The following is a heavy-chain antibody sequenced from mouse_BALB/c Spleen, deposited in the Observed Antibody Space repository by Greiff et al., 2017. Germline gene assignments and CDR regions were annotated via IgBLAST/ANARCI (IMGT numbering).Heavy chain of an antibody. CDR3: ARGGMIPFDY. D-gene: IGHD2-4*01. Sequence: VQRVESGPGLVEPSQSLSITCTVSGFSLTSYGVHWVRQPPGKGLEWLGVIWAGGSTNYNSALMSRLSISKDNSKSQVFLKMNSLQTDDTAMYYCARGGMIPFDYWGQGTTLTVSS. V-gene: IGHV2-9*02. CDR1: GFSLTSYG. CDR2: IWAGGST. J-gene: IGHJ2*01.